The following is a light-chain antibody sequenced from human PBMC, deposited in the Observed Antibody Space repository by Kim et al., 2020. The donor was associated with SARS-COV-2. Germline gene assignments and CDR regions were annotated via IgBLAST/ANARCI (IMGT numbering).Light chain of an antibody. Sequence: LSPGERATLSCGASQSVSTYLAWYQQGSGQAPRVLIYDASNRATGIPARFSGSGSGTDFTLTISSLQPEDFAVYYCQQRSSWPLTFGGGTKVDIK. CDR3: QQRSSWPLT. CDR2: DAS. V-gene: IGKV3-11*01. J-gene: IGKJ4*01. CDR1: QSVSTY.